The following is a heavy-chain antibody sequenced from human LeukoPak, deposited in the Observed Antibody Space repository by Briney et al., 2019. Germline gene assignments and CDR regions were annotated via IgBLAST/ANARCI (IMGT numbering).Heavy chain of an antibody. D-gene: IGHD1-26*01. Sequence: GASVKVSCKASGYTFTSYGISWVRQAPGQGLEWMGWISAYNGNTNYAQKLQGRVTMTTDTSTSTAYMELRSLRSDDTAVYYCARGSQSPYSGSYYDWRFDVGDPADYWGQGTLVTVSS. CDR1: GYTFTSYG. V-gene: IGHV1-18*01. CDR3: ARGSQSPYSGSYYDWRFDVGDPADY. CDR2: ISAYNGNT. J-gene: IGHJ4*02.